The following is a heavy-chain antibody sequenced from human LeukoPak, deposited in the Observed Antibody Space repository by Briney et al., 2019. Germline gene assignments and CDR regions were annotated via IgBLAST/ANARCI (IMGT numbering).Heavy chain of an antibody. D-gene: IGHD3-22*01. CDR2: IYYSGST. V-gene: IGHV4-39*01. CDR3: AKQPGPRLLSSGYRYYFDY. Sequence: SETLSLTCTVSGGSISSSSYYWGWIRQPPGKGLEWIGSIYYSGSTYYNPSLKSRVTISVDTSKNQFSLKLSSVTAADTAVYYCAKQPGPRLLSSGYRYYFDYWGQGTLVTVSS. J-gene: IGHJ4*02. CDR1: GGSISSSSYY.